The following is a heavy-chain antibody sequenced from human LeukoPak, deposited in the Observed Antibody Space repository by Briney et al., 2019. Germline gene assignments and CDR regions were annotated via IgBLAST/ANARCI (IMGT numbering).Heavy chain of an antibody. V-gene: IGHV4-4*02. J-gene: IGHJ4*02. CDR2: IFHSGST. CDR3: ARSWGIAAAGAFDY. D-gene: IGHD6-13*01. Sequence: SETLSLTCAVSSGSIFSSNRWSWVRQPPGKGLEWIGQIFHSGSTSYSPSLKSRVTISVDKSKNQFSLKLSSVTAADTAVYYCARSWGIAAAGAFDYWGQGTLVTVSS. CDR1: SGSIFSSNR.